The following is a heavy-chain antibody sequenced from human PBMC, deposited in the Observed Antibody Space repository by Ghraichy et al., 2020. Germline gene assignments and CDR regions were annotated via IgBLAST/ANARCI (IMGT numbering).Heavy chain of an antibody. Sequence: ESLNISCAVSGGSISSSNWWSWVRQPPGKGLEWIGEIYHSGSTKYNPSLESRVTISVDKSKNQFSLKLSSVTAADTAVYYCASGFPLMGQYWGQGTLVTVSS. D-gene: IGHD2-8*01. CDR1: GGSISSSNW. J-gene: IGHJ1*01. CDR2: IYHSGST. V-gene: IGHV4-4*02. CDR3: ASGFPLMGQY.